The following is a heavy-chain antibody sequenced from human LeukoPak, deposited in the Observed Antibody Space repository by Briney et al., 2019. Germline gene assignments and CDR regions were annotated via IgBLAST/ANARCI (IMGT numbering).Heavy chain of an antibody. J-gene: IGHJ6*03. Sequence: SETLSLTCTVSGGSISSTSYYWGWIRQPPGKGLEWIGSIYYSGSTYYNPSLKSRVTISVDTSKNQFSLKLSSVTAADTAVYYCARIEDFWSGYYMDVWGKGTTVTVSS. CDR1: GGSISSTSYY. CDR2: IYYSGST. V-gene: IGHV4-39*01. CDR3: ARIEDFWSGYYMDV. D-gene: IGHD3-3*01.